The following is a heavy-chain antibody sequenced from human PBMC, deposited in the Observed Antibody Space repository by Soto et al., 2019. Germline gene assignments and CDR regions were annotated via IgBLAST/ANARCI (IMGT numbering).Heavy chain of an antibody. Sequence: QVQLQESGPGLVKPSQTLSLTCTVSGGSISSGGYYWSWVRQHPGKGLEWIGYIHYSGSTYYNPSLKSRVTTSLDTSKNQFSLRLRSVTAADTVVYYCARDDYLKGNYYCCGLGGWGQGTTVNVS. D-gene: IGHD4-17*01. V-gene: IGHV4-31*03. CDR3: ARDDYLKGNYYCCGLGG. CDR2: IHYSGST. CDR1: GGSISSGGYY. J-gene: IGHJ6*02.